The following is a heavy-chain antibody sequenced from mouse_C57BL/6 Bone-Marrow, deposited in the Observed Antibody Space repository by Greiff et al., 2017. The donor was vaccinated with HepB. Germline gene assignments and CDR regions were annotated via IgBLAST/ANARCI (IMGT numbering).Heavy chain of an antibody. CDR2: IYYSGTI. CDR1: GISITTGNYR. V-gene: IGHV3-5*01. J-gene: IGHJ2*01. CDR3: ARAGDCYAYFDY. Sequence: EVQLQQSGPGLVKPSQTVFLTCTVTGISITTGNYRWSWIRQFPGNKLEWIGYIYYSGTITYNPSLTSRTTITRDTPKNQFFLEMNSLTAEDTATYYCARAGDCYAYFDYWGQGTTLTVSS. D-gene: IGHD2-3*01.